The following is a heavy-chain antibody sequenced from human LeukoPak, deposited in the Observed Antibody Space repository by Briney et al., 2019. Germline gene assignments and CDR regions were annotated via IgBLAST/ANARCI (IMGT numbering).Heavy chain of an antibody. J-gene: IGHJ5*02. V-gene: IGHV4-39*07. CDR3: TREGSHGSGGLES. D-gene: IGHD4-23*01. CDR2: IYHSGTT. Sequence: PSETLSLTCTVSGGSISSSSYYWGGSSYYWGWIRQPPGKGLEWIGSIYHSGTTYYNPSLKSRVTISVDTSKNQFSLKLSSVAAADTAVYYCTREGSHGSGGLESWGQGTLVTVSS. CDR1: GGSISSSSYYWGGSSYY.